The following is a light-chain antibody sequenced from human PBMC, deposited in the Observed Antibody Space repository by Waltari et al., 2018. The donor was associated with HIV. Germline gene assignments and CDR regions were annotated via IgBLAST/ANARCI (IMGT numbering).Light chain of an antibody. CDR3: AVWDDSLNGV. CDR1: FGGKT. V-gene: IGLV1-44*01. Sequence: QSVLTQPPSASGTPGQRVTISCSGSFGGKTVTWYQQLPGTAPKLLMYTNARRASGVPDRFSGSKSDTSASLAISGLQSEDEADYYCAVWDDSLNGVFGGGTRLTVL. J-gene: IGLJ3*02. CDR2: TNA.